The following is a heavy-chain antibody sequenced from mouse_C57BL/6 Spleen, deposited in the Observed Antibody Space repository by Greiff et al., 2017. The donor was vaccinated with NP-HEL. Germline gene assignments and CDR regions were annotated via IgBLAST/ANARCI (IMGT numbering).Heavy chain of an antibody. Sequence: EVKLVESGGDLVKPGGSLKLSCAASGFTFSSYGMSWVRQTPDKRLEWVATISSGGSYTYYPDSVKGRFTISRDNAKNTLYLQMSSLKSEDTAMYYCARHETGTWYFDYWGQGTTLTVSS. D-gene: IGHD4-1*01. CDR2: ISSGGSYT. J-gene: IGHJ2*01. CDR1: GFTFSSYG. V-gene: IGHV5-6*02. CDR3: ARHETGTWYFDY.